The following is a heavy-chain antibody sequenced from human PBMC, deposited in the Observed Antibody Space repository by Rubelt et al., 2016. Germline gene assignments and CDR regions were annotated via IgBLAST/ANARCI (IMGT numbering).Heavy chain of an antibody. CDR1: GFTFGDYA. J-gene: IGHJ6*02. CDR3: ARVSRFANYYYGMDV. Sequence: LVESGGGLVQPGRSLRLSCTASGFTFGDYAMSWVRQAPGKGLEWVSHISSSGSTIHYADSVKGRFTISRHNSKNTLYLQMNSLRAEDTAVYYCARVSRFANYYYGMDVWGQGTTVTVSS. CDR2: ISSSGSTI. D-gene: IGHD2-21*01. V-gene: IGHV3-48*03.